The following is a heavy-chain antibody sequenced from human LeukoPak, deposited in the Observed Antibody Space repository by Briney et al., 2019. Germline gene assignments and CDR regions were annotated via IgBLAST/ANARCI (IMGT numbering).Heavy chain of an antibody. D-gene: IGHD1-14*01. Sequence: PSETLSLTCSVSGGSLSNYYWSWIRQPPGKGLEWIAYIYSSGSANYNPSLKSRVTISVDTSQNQFSLKLSSVTAADTAVYYCARVKTEMSYDAFDIWGQGTMVTVSS. CDR3: ARVKTEMSYDAFDI. CDR1: GGSLSNYY. V-gene: IGHV4-59*01. CDR2: IYSSGSA. J-gene: IGHJ3*02.